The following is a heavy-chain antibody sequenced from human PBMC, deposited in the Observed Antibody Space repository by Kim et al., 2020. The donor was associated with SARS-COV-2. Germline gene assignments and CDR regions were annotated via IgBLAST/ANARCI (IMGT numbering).Heavy chain of an antibody. CDR1: GFTLRSYW. D-gene: IGHD3-10*02. CDR2: IGGDGIST. J-gene: IGHJ6*02. V-gene: IGHV3-74*01. Sequence: GGSLRLSCAASGFTLRSYWINWVRQAPGKGLVWVSRIGGDGISTHYADSVKGRFTVSRDNDHNTVYLQTNSLRADDTAVYYGARGMFKTGFDVWGQETTVTVSS. CDR3: ARGMFKTGFDV.